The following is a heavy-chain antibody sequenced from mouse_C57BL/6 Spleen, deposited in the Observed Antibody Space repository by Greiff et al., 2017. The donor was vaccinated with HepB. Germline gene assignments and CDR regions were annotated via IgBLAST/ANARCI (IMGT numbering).Heavy chain of an antibody. CDR3: ARTEGAMDY. Sequence: VQLQQSGAELVRPGTSVKVSCKASGYAFTNYLIEWVKQRPGQGLEWIGVINPGSGGTNYNEKFKGKATLTADKSSSTAYMQLSSLTSEESAVYFCARTEGAMDYWGQGTSVTVSS. V-gene: IGHV1-54*01. J-gene: IGHJ4*01. CDR1: GYAFTNYL. CDR2: INPGSGGT.